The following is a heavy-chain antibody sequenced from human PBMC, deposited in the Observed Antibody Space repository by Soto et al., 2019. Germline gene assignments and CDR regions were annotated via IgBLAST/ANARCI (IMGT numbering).Heavy chain of an antibody. V-gene: IGHV3-30*18. D-gene: IGHD6-19*01. CDR1: GFTFSSYG. J-gene: IGHJ4*02. CDR2: ISYDGSNK. Sequence: QVQLVESGGGVVQPGRSLRLSCAASGFTFSSYGMHWVRQAPGKGLEWVAVISYDGSNKYYADSVKGRFTFSRDNSKNTLYLQMNSLRAEDTAVYYCAKDRFRIEVAAPFDYWGQGTLVTVSS. CDR3: AKDRFRIEVAAPFDY.